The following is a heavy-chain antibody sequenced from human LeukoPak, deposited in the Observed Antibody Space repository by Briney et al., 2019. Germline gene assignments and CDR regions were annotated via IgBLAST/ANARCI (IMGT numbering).Heavy chain of an antibody. D-gene: IGHD3-16*02. V-gene: IGHV1-18*01. CDR3: ARAPRGLSILEYFQH. CDR2: ISAYNGNT. CDR1: GYTFTSYG. J-gene: IGHJ1*01. Sequence: GASVKVSCKASGYTFTSYGISWVRQAPGQGLEWMGWISAYNGNTNYAQKLQGRVTMTTDTSTSTAYMELRSLRSDDTAVYYCARAPRGLSILEYFQHWGQGTLVTVSS.